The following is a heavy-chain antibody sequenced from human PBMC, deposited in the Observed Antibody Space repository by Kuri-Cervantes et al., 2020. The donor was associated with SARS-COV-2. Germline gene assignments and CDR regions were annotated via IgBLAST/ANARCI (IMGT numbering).Heavy chain of an antibody. V-gene: IGHV3-74*01. J-gene: IGHJ4*02. D-gene: IGHD6-19*01. CDR3: ARVYSSGWYDNRGPKFDY. CDR1: GFTFSSYW. Sequence: GGSLRLSCAASGFTFSSYWMHWVRQAPGKGLVWVSRINSDGSSTSYADSVKGRFTISRDNSKNTLYPQMNSLRAEDTAVYYCARVYSSGWYDNRGPKFDYWGQGTLVTVSS. CDR2: INSDGSST.